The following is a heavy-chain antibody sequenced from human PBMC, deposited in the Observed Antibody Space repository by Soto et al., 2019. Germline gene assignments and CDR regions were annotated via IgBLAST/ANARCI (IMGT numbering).Heavy chain of an antibody. CDR2: ISSSSSTI. CDR1: GFTFSSYS. J-gene: IGHJ2*01. D-gene: IGHD1-26*01. Sequence: EVQLVESGGGLVQPGGSLRLSCAASGFTFSSYSMNWVRQAPGKGLEWVSYISSSSSTIYYADSVKGRFTISRDNAKNSLYLQMNSLRDEDTAVYYCARDRRGYYDGGWEGAFDLWGRGTLVTVSS. V-gene: IGHV3-48*02. CDR3: ARDRRGYYDGGWEGAFDL.